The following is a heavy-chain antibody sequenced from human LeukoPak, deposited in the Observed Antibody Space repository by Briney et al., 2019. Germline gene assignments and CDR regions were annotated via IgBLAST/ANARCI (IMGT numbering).Heavy chain of an antibody. J-gene: IGHJ3*02. CDR1: GYTFTSYD. CDR3: ARGLLSYSSSWSYAFDI. CDR2: MNPNSGNT. V-gene: IGHV1-8*03. Sequence: ASVKVSCKASGYTFTSYDINWVRQATGQGLEWMGWMNPNSGNTGYAQKFQGRVTITRNTSISTAYMELSSLRSEDTAVYYCARGLLSYSSSWSYAFDIRGQGTMVTVSS. D-gene: IGHD6-13*01.